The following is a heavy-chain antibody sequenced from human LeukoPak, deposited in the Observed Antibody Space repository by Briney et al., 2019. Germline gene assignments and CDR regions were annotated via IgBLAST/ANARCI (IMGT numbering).Heavy chain of an antibody. D-gene: IGHD3-10*01. J-gene: IGHJ6*02. V-gene: IGHV1-69*04. CDR3: ARLYYYGSGSYYSPGNYGMDV. CDR2: IIPILGIA. Sequence: SVKVSCKASGGTFSSYAISWVRQAPGQGLEWMGRIIPILGIANYAQKFQGRVTITADKSTSTAYMELSSLRSEDTAVYYCARLYYYGSGSYYSPGNYGMDVWGQGTTVTVSS. CDR1: GGTFSSYA.